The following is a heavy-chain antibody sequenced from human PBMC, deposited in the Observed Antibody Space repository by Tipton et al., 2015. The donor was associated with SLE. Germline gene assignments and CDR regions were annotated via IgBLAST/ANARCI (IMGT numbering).Heavy chain of an antibody. CDR2: SHTSVST. Sequence: TLSLTCSVSGASVSLGRYYGSWIRQPAGKALERIGHSHTSVSTNYNPSLESRVTISADKSKRQFSLKLDSVTAADTAVNYWASGDDLPYYFENWGQGTLVTVSS. CDR1: GASVSLGRYY. CDR3: ASGDDLPYYFEN. D-gene: IGHD7-27*01. V-gene: IGHV4-61*09. J-gene: IGHJ4*02.